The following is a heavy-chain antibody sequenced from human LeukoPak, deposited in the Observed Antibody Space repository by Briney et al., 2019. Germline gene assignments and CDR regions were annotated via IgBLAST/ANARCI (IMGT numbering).Heavy chain of an antibody. CDR3: AKVIDRYYYGSGSYAWDY. CDR2: ISGNGGST. V-gene: IGHV3-23*01. D-gene: IGHD3-10*01. J-gene: IGHJ4*02. Sequence: GGSLRLSCAASAFTFSNYAMSWVRQAPGKGLEWVSAISGNGGSTYYADSVKGRFTISRDTSKITLYLQMNSLRAEDTAVYYCAKVIDRYYYGSGSYAWDYWGQGTLVTVSP. CDR1: AFTFSNYA.